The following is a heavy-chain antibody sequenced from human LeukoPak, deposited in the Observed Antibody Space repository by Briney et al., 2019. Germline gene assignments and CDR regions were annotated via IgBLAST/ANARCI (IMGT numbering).Heavy chain of an antibody. CDR3: ARPRYGSGSLDS. Sequence: SETLSPTCAVYGESYSGHYWTWIRQPPGRGLEWIGEINHSGSTTSNPSLNNRVTISVDTSKNQFSLKLTSVTAADTAVYYCARPRYGSGSLDSWGQGTLVTVSS. CDR1: GESYSGHY. D-gene: IGHD3-10*01. CDR2: INHSGST. V-gene: IGHV4-34*01. J-gene: IGHJ4*02.